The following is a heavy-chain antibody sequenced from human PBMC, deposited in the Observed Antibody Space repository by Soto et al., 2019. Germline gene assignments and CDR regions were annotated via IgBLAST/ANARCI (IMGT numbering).Heavy chain of an antibody. Sequence: GGSLRLSCAASGFTFSSYWMHWVRQAPGKGLVWVSRINSDGSSTSYADSVKGRFTISRDNAKDTLYLQMNSLRAEDTAVYYCAGLLIRGHPYYYYYMDVWGKGTTVTVSS. D-gene: IGHD2-21*01. CDR1: GFTFSSYW. CDR2: INSDGSST. J-gene: IGHJ6*03. CDR3: AGLLIRGHPYYYYYMDV. V-gene: IGHV3-74*01.